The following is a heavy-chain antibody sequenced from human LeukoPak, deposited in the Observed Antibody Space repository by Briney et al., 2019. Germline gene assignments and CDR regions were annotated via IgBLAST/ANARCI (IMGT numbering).Heavy chain of an antibody. CDR1: EYTLTSYY. D-gene: IGHD3-22*01. Sequence: ASVKVSCKASEYTLTSYYLHWVRQAPGQGLEWMAIINPSGGSTSHAQKFQGRVTITRDTSASKAYMELSSLRSEDTAIYYCARFTMTRGWFDPWGQGTLVTVSS. V-gene: IGHV1-46*01. J-gene: IGHJ5*02. CDR2: INPSGGST. CDR3: ARFTMTRGWFDP.